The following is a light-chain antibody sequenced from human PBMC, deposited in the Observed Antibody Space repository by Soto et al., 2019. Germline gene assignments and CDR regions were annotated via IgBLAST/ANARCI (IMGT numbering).Light chain of an antibody. CDR2: EVS. CDR3: SSYKSSSTPLV. Sequence: QSVLTQPASVSGSPGQSITISCTGTSSDVGGYNYVSWYQQHPGKAPKLMIYEVSNRPSGVSNRFSGSKSGNTASLTISGLQAEDEADYYCSSYKSSSTPLVFGGGTKVTVL. J-gene: IGLJ3*02. CDR1: SSDVGGYNY. V-gene: IGLV2-14*01.